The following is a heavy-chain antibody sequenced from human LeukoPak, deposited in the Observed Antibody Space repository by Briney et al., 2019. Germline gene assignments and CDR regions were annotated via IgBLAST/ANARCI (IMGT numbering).Heavy chain of an antibody. Sequence: PSETLSLTCAVYGGSFSGYYWSWIRQPPGKGLEWIGEINHSGSTNYNPSLKSRVTISVDTSKNQFSLKLSSVTAADTAVYYCAKQQLDNRFDYWGQGTLVTVSS. CDR3: AKQQLDNRFDY. V-gene: IGHV4-34*01. D-gene: IGHD6-13*01. J-gene: IGHJ4*02. CDR2: INHSGST. CDR1: GGSFSGYY.